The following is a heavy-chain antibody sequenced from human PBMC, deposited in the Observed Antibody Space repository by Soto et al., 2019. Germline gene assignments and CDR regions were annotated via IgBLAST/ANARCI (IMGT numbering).Heavy chain of an antibody. J-gene: IGHJ5*02. V-gene: IGHV4-30-4*01. CDR3: ARETVKGYIHHTWFDP. D-gene: IGHD3-16*02. Sequence: SETLSLTCTISGGSITSGEYYWSWLRQPPGKGLEWIGYNYYSGSTYYNPSLGSRVTISLDTSKSQFSLKLSSVTAADTAVYYCARETVKGYIHHTWFDPWGQGTLVTVS. CDR2: NYYSGST. CDR1: GGSITSGEYY.